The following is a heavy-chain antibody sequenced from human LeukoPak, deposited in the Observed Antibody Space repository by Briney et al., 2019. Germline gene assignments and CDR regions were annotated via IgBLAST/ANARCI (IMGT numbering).Heavy chain of an antibody. CDR2: ISGSGGST. J-gene: IGHJ4*02. Sequence: GGSLRLSCAASGFTFSSYAMSWVRQAPGKGLEWVSAISGSGGSTYYADSVKGRFTITRDNSKNTLFLLMHSLRVEDTATYYCARRGSSGCFDFWGQGTLVTVSS. D-gene: IGHD6-19*01. CDR1: GFTFSSYA. V-gene: IGHV3-23*01. CDR3: ARRGSSGCFDF.